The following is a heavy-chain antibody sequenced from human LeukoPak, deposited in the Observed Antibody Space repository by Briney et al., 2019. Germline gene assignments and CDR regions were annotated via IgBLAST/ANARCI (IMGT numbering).Heavy chain of an antibody. D-gene: IGHD6-19*01. CDR1: GVSISTYY. CDR2: IYSSGTT. V-gene: IGHV4-4*08. Sequence: SETLSLTCTVSGVSISTYYWSWIRQPPGKGLEWIGYIYSSGTTNYNPSLKSRVTISIDTSKNQFSLKLSSVTAADTAIYYCAREYSSGWENWFDPWGQGTLVTVSS. CDR3: AREYSSGWENWFDP. J-gene: IGHJ5*02.